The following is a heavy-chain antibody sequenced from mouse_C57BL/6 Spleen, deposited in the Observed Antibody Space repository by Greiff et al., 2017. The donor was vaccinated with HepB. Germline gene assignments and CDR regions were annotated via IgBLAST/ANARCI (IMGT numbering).Heavy chain of an antibody. V-gene: IGHV5-4*01. J-gene: IGHJ2*01. CDR1: GFTFSSYA. CDR2: ISDGGSYT. Sequence: EVKLVESGGGLVKPGGSLKLSCAASGFTFSSYALSWVRQTPEKRLEWVATISDGGSYTYYPDNVKGRFTISRDNAKNNLYLQMSHLKSEDTAMYYCARDITTVVATPSYFDYWGQGTTLTVAS. CDR3: ARDITTVVATPSYFDY. D-gene: IGHD1-1*01.